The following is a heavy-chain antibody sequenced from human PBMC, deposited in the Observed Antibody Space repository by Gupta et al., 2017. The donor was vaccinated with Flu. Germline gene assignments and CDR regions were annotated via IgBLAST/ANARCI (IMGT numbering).Heavy chain of an antibody. CDR1: ADSISGSSYY. Sequence: QPQLQESGPGLLKPTETLSLTCTVSADSISGSSYYWTWIRQAPGKGLQWIGSILYSGSAYYSPSLKSRVTMSVDPSKNQFSLKLRSATAADTAIYYCARGWDYYDSSGHYLTPGYWGQGTLVIVSS. V-gene: IGHV4-39*01. CDR2: ILYSGSA. CDR3: ARGWDYYDSSGHYLTPGY. D-gene: IGHD3-22*01. J-gene: IGHJ4*02.